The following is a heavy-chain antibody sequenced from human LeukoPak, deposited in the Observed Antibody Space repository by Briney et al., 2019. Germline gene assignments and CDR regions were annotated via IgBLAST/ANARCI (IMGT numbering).Heavy chain of an antibody. CDR2: INPNSGGT. Sequence: ASVKVSCKASGYTFTGYYMHWVRQAPGQGLEWMGWINPNSGGTNYAQKFQGRVTMTRDTSISTAYMELSRLRSDDTAVYYCACGYSGYDFCYYYMDVWGKGTTVTVSS. V-gene: IGHV1-2*02. D-gene: IGHD5-12*01. J-gene: IGHJ6*03. CDR1: GYTFTGYY. CDR3: ACGYSGYDFCYYYMDV.